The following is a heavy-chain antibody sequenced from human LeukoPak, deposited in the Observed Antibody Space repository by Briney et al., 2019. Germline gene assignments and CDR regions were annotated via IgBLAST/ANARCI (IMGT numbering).Heavy chain of an antibody. D-gene: IGHD5-12*01. CDR3: ATDVDIGPVR. V-gene: IGHV1-24*01. CDR2: FDPEDGET. CDR1: GGTFSSYA. Sequence: EASVKVSCKASGGTFSSYAISWVRQAPGKGLEWMGGFDPEDGETIYAQKFQGRVTMTEDTSTDTAYMELSSLRSEDTAVYYCATDVDIGPVRWGQGTLVTVSS. J-gene: IGHJ4*02.